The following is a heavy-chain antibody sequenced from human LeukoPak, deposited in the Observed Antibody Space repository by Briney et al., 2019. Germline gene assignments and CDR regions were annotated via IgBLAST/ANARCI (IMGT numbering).Heavy chain of an antibody. D-gene: IGHD3-3*01. V-gene: IGHV4-59*01. CDR1: GGSISSYY. CDR2: IYYSGST. Sequence: PSETLSLTCTVSGGSISSYYWSWIRQPPGKGLEWIGYIYYSGSTNYNPSLKSRVTISVDTSKNQFSLKLSSVTAADTAVYYCARVTIFGVQYIYSHWYFDLWGRGTLVTVSS. CDR3: ARVTIFGVQYIYSHWYFDL. J-gene: IGHJ2*01.